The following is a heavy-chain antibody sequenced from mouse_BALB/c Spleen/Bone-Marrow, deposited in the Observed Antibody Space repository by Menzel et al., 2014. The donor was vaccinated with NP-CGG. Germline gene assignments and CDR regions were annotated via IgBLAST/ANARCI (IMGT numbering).Heavy chain of an antibody. D-gene: IGHD2-3*01. J-gene: IGHJ4*01. CDR1: GFTFSSYA. CDR3: ARQRDGSYAMDY. CDR2: ISSGGSYT. Sequence: DVKLVESGGGLVKPGGSLKLSCAASGFTFSSYAMSWVRQTPEKRLEWVATISSGGSYTYYPDSVKGRFTISRDNAKNTLYLQMSSLRSEDTAMYYCARQRDGSYAMDYWGQGTSVTVSS. V-gene: IGHV5-9-3*01.